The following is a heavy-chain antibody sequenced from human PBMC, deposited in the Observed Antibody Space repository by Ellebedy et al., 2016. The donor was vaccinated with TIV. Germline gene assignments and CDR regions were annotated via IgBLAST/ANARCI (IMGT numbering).Heavy chain of an antibody. D-gene: IGHD4-17*01. J-gene: IGHJ3*02. CDR3: ATVMTTETNDAFHI. CDR1: GYTLTELS. Sequence: AASVKVSCKVSGYTLTELSMHWVRQAPGKGLEWMGGFDPEDGETIYAQKFQGRVTMTEDTSTDTAYMELSSLRSEDTAVYYCATVMTTETNDAFHIWGQGTMVTVSS. V-gene: IGHV1-24*01. CDR2: FDPEDGET.